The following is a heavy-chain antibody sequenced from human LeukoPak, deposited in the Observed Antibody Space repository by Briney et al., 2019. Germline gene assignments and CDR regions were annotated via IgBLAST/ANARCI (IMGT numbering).Heavy chain of an antibody. CDR3: AKTNYYETSGWASGLSPFDM. Sequence: GESLKISCKGSGYSFATFWIAWVGQVPGKGLEWIGVIYPVDSDTRYSPSFQGQVTISVDKSTSTAYLQWSSLKASDTAMYYCAKTNYYETSGWASGLSPFDMWGRGTMVTVSS. J-gene: IGHJ3*02. CDR1: GYSFATFW. CDR2: IYPVDSDT. D-gene: IGHD3-22*01. V-gene: IGHV5-51*01.